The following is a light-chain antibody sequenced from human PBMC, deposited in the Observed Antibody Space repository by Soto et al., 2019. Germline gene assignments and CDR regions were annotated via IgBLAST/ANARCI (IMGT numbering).Light chain of an antibody. J-gene: IGKJ2*01. CDR2: GGT. CDR3: QHYNNWPPYT. CDR1: QTVSSGH. Sequence: EVVLTQSRATLSLSPGERATLSCRASQTVSSGHLAWYQQKPGQAPRLLISGGTSRATGIPDRFTGSGSETEFTLTISSLQSEDYAVYYCQHYNNWPPYTFGQGTKLEIK. V-gene: IGKV3D-15*01.